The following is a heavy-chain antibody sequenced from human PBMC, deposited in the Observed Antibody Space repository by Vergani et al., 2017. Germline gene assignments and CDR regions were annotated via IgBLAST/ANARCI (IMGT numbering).Heavy chain of an antibody. V-gene: IGHV4-38-2*01. D-gene: IGHD3-9*01. CDR1: GFSIDNGYY. CDR3: ARRSGIVYDIFSGTQYFFDF. J-gene: IGHJ4*02. Sequence: QVQPQESGPGLVKPSETLSLTCAVSGFSIDNGYYWDWIRQPPGKGLEWIGSIYRTGRTHFNPSLKSQVTISVDTSNNHFSLRLNSLTAADTAVYYCARRSGIVYDIFSGTQYFFDFWGQGTLVTVSS. CDR2: IYRTGRT.